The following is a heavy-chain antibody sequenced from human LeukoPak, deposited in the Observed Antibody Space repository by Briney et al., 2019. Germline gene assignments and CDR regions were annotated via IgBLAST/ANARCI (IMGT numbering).Heavy chain of an antibody. D-gene: IGHD5-24*01. CDR2: IYYSGST. V-gene: IGHV4-59*01. CDR1: GGSISSYY. CDR3: ARGRDGYNSLDY. J-gene: IGHJ4*02. Sequence: SETLSLTCSVSGGSISSYYWSWIRQPPGKGLEWIGYIYYSGSTNYDPSLKSRVTISVDTSKNQFSLKLSSVTAADTAVYYCARGRDGYNSLDYWGQGTLVTVSS.